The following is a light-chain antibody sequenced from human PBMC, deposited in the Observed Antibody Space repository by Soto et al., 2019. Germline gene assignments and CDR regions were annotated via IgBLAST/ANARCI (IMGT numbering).Light chain of an antibody. CDR1: QSVSSSY. CDR3: QQYGSSPLT. J-gene: IGKJ1*01. V-gene: IGKV3-20*01. Sequence: EIVLTQSPGTLSLSPGERATLSCGASQSVSSSYVAWYQHKPGQAPRLLIFGASSRATGIPDRFSGSGSGTDFTLTISRLEPEDFAVFYRQQYGSSPLTFGQGTKVEIK. CDR2: GAS.